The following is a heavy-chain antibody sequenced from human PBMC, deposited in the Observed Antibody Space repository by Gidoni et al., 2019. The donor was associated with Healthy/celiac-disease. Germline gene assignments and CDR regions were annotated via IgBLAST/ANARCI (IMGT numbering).Heavy chain of an antibody. CDR1: GYSFTSYW. CDR2: IDPSDSYT. CDR3: ARLAGYSSSWLYYYYMDV. J-gene: IGHJ6*03. D-gene: IGHD6-13*01. Sequence: EVQLVQSGAEVKKPGESLRISCKGSGYSFTSYWLSWVRQMPGKGLEWMGRIDPSDSYTNYSPSFQGHVTISADKSISTAYLQWSSLKASDTAMYYCARLAGYSSSWLYYYYMDVWGKGTTVTVSS. V-gene: IGHV5-10-1*03.